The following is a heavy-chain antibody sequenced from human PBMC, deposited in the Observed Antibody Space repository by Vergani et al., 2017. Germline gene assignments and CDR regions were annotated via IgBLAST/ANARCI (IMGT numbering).Heavy chain of an antibody. Sequence: QGQLAQSGAEVKKPGSSVKVSCKASGGTFSSNSISWVRQAPGQGLEWMGWINPNSGGTNYAQKFQGRVTMTRDTSISTAYMELSRLRSDDTAVYYCARDSYYGSGSYADYWGQGTLVTVSS. CDR2: INPNSGGT. J-gene: IGHJ4*02. D-gene: IGHD3-10*01. CDR3: ARDSYYGSGSYADY. V-gene: IGHV1-2*02. CDR1: GGTFSSNS.